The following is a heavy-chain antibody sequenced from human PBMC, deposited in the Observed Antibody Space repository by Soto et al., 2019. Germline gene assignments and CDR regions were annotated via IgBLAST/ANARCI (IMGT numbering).Heavy chain of an antibody. D-gene: IGHD2-2*01. CDR1: GYTFTSYA. CDR2: INAGNGNT. Sequence: ASVKVSCKASGYTFTSYAMHWVRHAPGQRLEWMGWINAGNGNTKYSQKFQGRVTITRDTSASTAYMELSSLRSEDTAVYYCAREDLYCSSTSCYIDYWGQGTLVTVSS. V-gene: IGHV1-3*01. CDR3: AREDLYCSSTSCYIDY. J-gene: IGHJ4*02.